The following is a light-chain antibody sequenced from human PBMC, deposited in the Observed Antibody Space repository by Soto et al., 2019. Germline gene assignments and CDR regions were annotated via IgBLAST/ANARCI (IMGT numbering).Light chain of an antibody. CDR2: EVS. Sequence: QSALTQPASVSGSPGQSITISCTGTSSDIGIYNCVSWYQQHPGKAPKLMIFEVSNRPSGVSNRFSGSKSGNTASLTISGLQADDEADYYCSSYSTSITVRLFGGGTKLTVL. V-gene: IGLV2-14*01. J-gene: IGLJ3*02. CDR3: SSYSTSITVRL. CDR1: SSDIGIYNC.